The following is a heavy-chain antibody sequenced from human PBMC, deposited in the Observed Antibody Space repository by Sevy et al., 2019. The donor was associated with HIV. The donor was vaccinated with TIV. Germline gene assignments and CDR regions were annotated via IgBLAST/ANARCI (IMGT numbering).Heavy chain of an antibody. D-gene: IGHD3-10*01. J-gene: IGHJ4*02. CDR1: GVTISTYA. CDR3: AKDRVSGTYYTGDFDY. CDR2: ISGSGGST. V-gene: IGHV3-23*01. Sequence: GGSLRLSCATSGVTISTYAMTWVRQAPGKGLEWVSVISGSGGSTYYADSVKGRFTISRDNSKNTLYLQMNSLRAEDTAVYYCAKDRVSGTYYTGDFDYWGQGTLVTVSS.